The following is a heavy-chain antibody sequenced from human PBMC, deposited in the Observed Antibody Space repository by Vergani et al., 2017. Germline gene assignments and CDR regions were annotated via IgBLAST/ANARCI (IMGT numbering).Heavy chain of an antibody. CDR3: ARGPRSIAARPSYYYMGV. V-gene: IGHV4-34*01. CDR2: INHSGGT. D-gene: IGHD6-6*01. Sequence: QVQLQQWGAGLLKASETLSLTCAVYGGSFSGYYWSWIRQPPGKGLEWIGEINHSGGTNYNPSLKSRVTISVDPSKNQFSLKLSSVTAADTAVYFCARGPRSIAARPSYYYMGVWGKGTTVTVSS. J-gene: IGHJ6*03. CDR1: GGSFSGYY.